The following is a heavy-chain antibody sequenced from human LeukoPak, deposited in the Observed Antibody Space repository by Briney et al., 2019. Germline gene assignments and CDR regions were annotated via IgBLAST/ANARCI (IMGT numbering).Heavy chain of an antibody. CDR1: GGTFSSYG. D-gene: IGHD5-12*01. CDR2: IIPIFGTA. CDR3: ARGDDIVATIRDYYYYMDV. J-gene: IGHJ6*03. Sequence: VASVKVSCKASGGTFSSYGISWVRQAPGQGLEWMGGIIPIFGTANYAQKFQGRVTITADKSTSTAYMELSSLRSEDTAAYYCARGDDIVATIRDYYYYMDVWGKGTTVTVSS. V-gene: IGHV1-69*06.